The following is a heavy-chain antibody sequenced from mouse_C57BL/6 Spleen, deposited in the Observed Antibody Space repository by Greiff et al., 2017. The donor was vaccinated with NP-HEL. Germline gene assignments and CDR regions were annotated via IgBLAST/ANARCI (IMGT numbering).Heavy chain of an antibody. CDR1: GFTFSDYG. CDR2: ISSGSSTI. J-gene: IGHJ3*01. Sequence: EVQLQESGGGLVKPGGSLKLSCAASGFTFSDYGMHWVRQAPEKGLEWVAYISSGSSTIYYADTVKGRFTISRDNAKNTLFLQMTSLRSEDTAMYYCARGGTTVVAPPWFAYWGQGTLVTVSA. D-gene: IGHD1-1*01. CDR3: ARGGTTVVAPPWFAY. V-gene: IGHV5-17*01.